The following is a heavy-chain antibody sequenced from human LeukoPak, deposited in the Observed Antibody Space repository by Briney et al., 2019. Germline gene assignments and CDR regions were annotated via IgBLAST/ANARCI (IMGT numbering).Heavy chain of an antibody. V-gene: IGHV3-30*02. J-gene: IGHJ6*03. CDR1: GFTFSSYG. D-gene: IGHD6-13*01. CDR3: AKDLIAAAGTYYYYYYMDV. CDR2: IRYDGSNK. Sequence: PGGSLRLSCAASGFTFSSYGMQWVRQAPGKGLEWVAFIRYDGSNKYYADSVKGRFTISRDNSKNTLYLQMNSLRAEDTAVYYCAKDLIAAAGTYYYYYYMDVWGKGTTVTVSS.